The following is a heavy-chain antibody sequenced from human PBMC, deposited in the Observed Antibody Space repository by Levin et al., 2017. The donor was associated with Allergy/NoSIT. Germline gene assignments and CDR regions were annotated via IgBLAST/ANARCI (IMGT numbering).Heavy chain of an antibody. Sequence: SGPTLVKPTETLTLTCTVSGFSLSNARMGVSWIRPPPGKALEWLAHIFSNDEKSYSTSLKSRLTISKDTSKSQVVLTMTNMDPVDTATYYCARTTVTGWGFDYWGQGTLVTVSS. CDR2: IFSNDEK. D-gene: IGHD4-17*01. CDR3: ARTTVTGWGFDY. V-gene: IGHV2-26*01. CDR1: GFSLSNARMG. J-gene: IGHJ4*02.